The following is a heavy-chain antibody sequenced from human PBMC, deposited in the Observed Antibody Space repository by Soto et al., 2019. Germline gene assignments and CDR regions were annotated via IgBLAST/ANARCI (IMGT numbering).Heavy chain of an antibody. V-gene: IGHV3-53*01. D-gene: IGHD1-26*01. Sequence: PGGSLRLSCAASGFTVSSNYMSWVRQAPGKGLEWVSVIYGGGSTYYADSVKGRFTISRDNSKNTVHLQMNSLRAEDTAVYYCAREWELPNYYGMDVWGQGTTVTV. CDR1: GFTVSSNY. J-gene: IGHJ6*02. CDR2: IYGGGST. CDR3: AREWELPNYYGMDV.